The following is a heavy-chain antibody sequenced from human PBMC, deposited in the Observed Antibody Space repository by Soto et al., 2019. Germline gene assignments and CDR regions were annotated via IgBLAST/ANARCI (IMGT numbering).Heavy chain of an antibody. V-gene: IGHV1-8*01. CDR3: ARALYCSGGSCWLVWFDP. D-gene: IGHD2-15*01. CDR1: GYTFTSYD. J-gene: IGHJ5*02. CDR2: MNPNSGNT. Sequence: QVPLVQSGAEVKKPGASVKVSCKASGYTFTSYDINWVRQATGQGLEWMGWMNPNSGNTGYAQKFQGRVTMTRNTSISTAYMELSSLRSEDTAVYYCARALYCSGGSCWLVWFDPWGQGTLVTVSS.